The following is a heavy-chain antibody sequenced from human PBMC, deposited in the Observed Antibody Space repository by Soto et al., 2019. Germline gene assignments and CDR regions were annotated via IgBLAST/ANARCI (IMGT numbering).Heavy chain of an antibody. CDR1: GFTFNRYA. J-gene: IGHJ6*02. V-gene: IGHV3-30*18. D-gene: IGHD5-12*01. CDR3: AKSGHPVGMVATFIQYYHGMDL. Sequence: GGSLRLSCAASGFTFNRYAMYWVRQAPGKGLEWVAVISYDESNKFYADSVKGRFTISRDNSKNTLYLQMNSLRTEDTAVYYCAKSGHPVGMVATFIQYYHGMDLWGRGTTVTVSS. CDR2: ISYDESNK.